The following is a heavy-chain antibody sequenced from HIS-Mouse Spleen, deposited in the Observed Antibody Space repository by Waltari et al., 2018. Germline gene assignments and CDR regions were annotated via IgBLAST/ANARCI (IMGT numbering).Heavy chain of an antibody. CDR3: ARDTVIAARSYGMDV. V-gene: IGHV3-53*01. D-gene: IGHD6-6*01. CDR1: GFPVITHY. Sequence: EVQLVESGGGLIQPGGSVRLACAPSGFPVITHYLSLVRQAPGKGLEWVSVIYSGGSTYYADSVKGRFTISRDNSKNTLYLQMNSLRAEDTAVYYCARDTVIAARSYGMDVWGQGTTVTVSS. CDR2: IYSGGST. J-gene: IGHJ6*02.